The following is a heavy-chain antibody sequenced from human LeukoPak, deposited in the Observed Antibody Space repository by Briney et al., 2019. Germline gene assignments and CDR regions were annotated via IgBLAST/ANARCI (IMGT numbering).Heavy chain of an antibody. J-gene: IGHJ4*02. Sequence: SETLSLTCTVSGGSISSSSYYWGWIRQPPGKGLEWIGSIYYSGSTYYNPSLKSRVTISVDTSKNQFSLKLSCVTAADTAVYYCATLWGDYPFDYWGQGTLVTVSS. CDR1: GGSISSSSYY. D-gene: IGHD3-16*01. CDR2: IYYSGST. V-gene: IGHV4-39*07. CDR3: ATLWGDYPFDY.